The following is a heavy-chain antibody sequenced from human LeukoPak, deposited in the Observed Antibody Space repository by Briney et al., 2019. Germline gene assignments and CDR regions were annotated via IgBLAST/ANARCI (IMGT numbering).Heavy chain of an antibody. Sequence: PSETLSLTCTVSGGSISSSSYYWGWIRQPPGKGLEWIGSIYYSGSTYYNPSLKSRVTISVDTSKNQFSLKLSSVTAADTAVYYCARHTHSSRMTYYDILTGYYYYYGMDVWGQGTTVTVSS. J-gene: IGHJ6*02. CDR1: GGSISSSSYY. D-gene: IGHD3-9*01. V-gene: IGHV4-39*01. CDR3: ARHTHSSRMTYYDILTGYYYYYGMDV. CDR2: IYYSGST.